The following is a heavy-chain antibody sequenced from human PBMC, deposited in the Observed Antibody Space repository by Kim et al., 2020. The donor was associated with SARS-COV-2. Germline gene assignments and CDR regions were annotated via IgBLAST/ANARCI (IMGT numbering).Heavy chain of an antibody. V-gene: IGHV3-30*04. CDR2: ISYDGSNK. Sequence: GGSLRLSCAASGFTFSSYAMHWVRQAPGKGLEWVAVISYDGSNKYYADSVKGRFTISRDNSKNTLYLQMNSLRAEDTAVYYCARVGYSSSWYSDEYYYY. D-gene: IGHD6-13*01. CDR1: GFTFSSYA. CDR3: ARVGYSSSWYSDEYYYY. J-gene: IGHJ6*01.